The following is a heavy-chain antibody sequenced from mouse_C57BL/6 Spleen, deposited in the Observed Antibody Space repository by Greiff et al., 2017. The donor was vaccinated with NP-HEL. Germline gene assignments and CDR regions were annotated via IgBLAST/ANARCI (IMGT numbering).Heavy chain of an antibody. J-gene: IGHJ2*01. V-gene: IGHV2-9-1*01. D-gene: IGHD1-1*01. Sequence: VQLQESGPGLVAPSQSLSITCTVSGFSLTSYAISWVRQPPGKGLEWLGVIWTGGGTNYNSALKSRLSISKDNSKSQVFLKMNSLQTDDTARYYCARNQDYGSSYLYYFDYWGQGTTLTVSS. CDR2: IWTGGGT. CDR1: GFSLTSYA. CDR3: ARNQDYGSSYLYYFDY.